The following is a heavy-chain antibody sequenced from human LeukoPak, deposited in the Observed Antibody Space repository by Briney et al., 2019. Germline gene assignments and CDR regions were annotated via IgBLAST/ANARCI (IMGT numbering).Heavy chain of an antibody. CDR3: ARDWGYSALPPFDY. D-gene: IGHD5-12*01. Sequence: ASVKVSCKASGYTFADYYLHWVRQAPGQGLEWMGWINPNSGGTNYAQKFQGRVTMTRDTSISTAYMELSRLRSDDTAVYYCARDWGYSALPPFDYWGQGALVTVSS. V-gene: IGHV1-2*02. CDR2: INPNSGGT. CDR1: GYTFADYY. J-gene: IGHJ4*02.